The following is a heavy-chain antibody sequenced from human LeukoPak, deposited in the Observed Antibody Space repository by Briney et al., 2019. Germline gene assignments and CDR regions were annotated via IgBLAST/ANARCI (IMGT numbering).Heavy chain of an antibody. D-gene: IGHD2-8*02. Sequence: GGSLRLSCSASGFTFTDYWMTWVRQAPGKGLEWVANINPDGSEKWYVDSVRGRFTISRDNARNSLYLQMNGLRADDTASYYCARGVGTANYYAYWGQGTLVTVSS. CDR1: GFTFTDYW. CDR2: INPDGSEK. V-gene: IGHV3-7*01. CDR3: ARGVGTANYYAY. J-gene: IGHJ4*02.